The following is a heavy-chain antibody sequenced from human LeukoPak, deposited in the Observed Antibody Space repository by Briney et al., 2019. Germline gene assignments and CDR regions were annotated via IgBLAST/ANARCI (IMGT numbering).Heavy chain of an antibody. CDR3: ARETTIRGGVPVAGPQPYIYYMDV. V-gene: IGHV4-59*01. Sequence: SETLSLTCTVSGTSISSYYWSWIRQSPGKGLEWIGYVFYTGTTNYNPSLKSRVTISLDMSKNQFSLNLRSVTAVDTAVYYCARETTIRGGVPVAGPQPYIYYMDVWGKGTTVTTSS. CDR2: VFYTGTT. J-gene: IGHJ6*03. D-gene: IGHD6-19*01. CDR1: GTSISSYY.